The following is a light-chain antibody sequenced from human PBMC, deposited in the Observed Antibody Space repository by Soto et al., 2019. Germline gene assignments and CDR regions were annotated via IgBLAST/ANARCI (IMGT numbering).Light chain of an antibody. J-gene: IGLJ1*01. CDR3: SSYSISTAYL. V-gene: IGLV2-14*01. CDR1: SSDVGVYDY. Sequence: QSALTQPASVSGSPGQSITISCTGTSSDVGVYDYVSWYQLHPGKAPKLMVFEVNNRPSGVSYRFSGSKSGNTASLNISGLQAEDEADYFCSSYSISTAYLFGTGTKVTVL. CDR2: EVN.